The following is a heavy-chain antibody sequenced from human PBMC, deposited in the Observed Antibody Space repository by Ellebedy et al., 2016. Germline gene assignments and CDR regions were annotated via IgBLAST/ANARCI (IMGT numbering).Heavy chain of an antibody. D-gene: IGHD6-13*01. V-gene: IGHV3-30-3*01. CDR2: ISYDGSNK. Sequence: GGSLRLSXAASGFTFSSYAMHWVRQAPGKGLEWVAVISYDGSNKYYADSVKGRFTISRDNSKNTLYLQMNSLRAEDTAVYYCARESEENPESIAAAGTSTHFDYWGQGTLVTVSS. CDR1: GFTFSSYA. J-gene: IGHJ4*02. CDR3: ARESEENPESIAAAGTSTHFDY.